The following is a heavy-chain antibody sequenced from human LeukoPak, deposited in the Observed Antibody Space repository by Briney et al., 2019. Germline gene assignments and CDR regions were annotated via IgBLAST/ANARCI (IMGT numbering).Heavy chain of an antibody. CDR2: IWYDGSNK. J-gene: IGHJ3*02. Sequence: GGSLRLSCAASGFTFSSYGMHWVRQAPGKGLEWVAVIWYDGSNKYYADSVKGRFTISRDNSKNTLYLQMNSLRAEDTAVYYCARDEAAAVAGCEDAFDIWGQGTMVTVSS. CDR3: ARDEAAAVAGCEDAFDI. CDR1: GFTFSSYG. D-gene: IGHD6-19*01. V-gene: IGHV3-33*01.